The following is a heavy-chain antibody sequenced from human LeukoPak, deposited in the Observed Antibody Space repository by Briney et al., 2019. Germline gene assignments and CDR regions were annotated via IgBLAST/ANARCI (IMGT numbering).Heavy chain of an antibody. Sequence: ASVKVSCKASGYTFTGYYMHWVRQAPGQGLEWMGWINPNSGGTNYAQKFQGRVTMTRDTSTSTVYMELSSLRSEDTAVYYCARGSPWGSWSYRDYYYYMDVWGKGTTVTISS. CDR1: GYTFTGYY. D-gene: IGHD3-10*01. J-gene: IGHJ6*03. V-gene: IGHV1-2*02. CDR2: INPNSGGT. CDR3: ARGSPWGSWSYRDYYYYMDV.